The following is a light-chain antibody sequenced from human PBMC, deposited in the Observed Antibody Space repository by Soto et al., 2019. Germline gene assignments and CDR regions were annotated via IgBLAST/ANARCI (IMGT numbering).Light chain of an antibody. V-gene: IGLV2-11*01. J-gene: IGLJ1*01. CDR3: CSYAGIYSYV. CDR2: DIT. CDR1: SSDVGRFEY. Sequence: QSALTQPPSASGSPGQSVTISCTGTSSDVGRFEYVSWYQQHPGEAPKVVVYDITKRPSGVPDRFSGSKSGNTASLTISGLQAEDEADYYCCSYAGIYSYVFGTGTKVTV.